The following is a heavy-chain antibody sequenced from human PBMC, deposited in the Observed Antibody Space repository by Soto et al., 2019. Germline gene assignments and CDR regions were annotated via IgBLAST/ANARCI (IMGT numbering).Heavy chain of an antibody. D-gene: IGHD3-3*02. J-gene: IGHJ4*02. V-gene: IGHV1-69*13. CDR1: GGTVSSYA. Sequence: GASVKVSCKASGGTVSSYAISWVRQAPGQGLEWMGGIIPIFGTANYAQKFQGRVTITADESTSTAYMELSSLRSEDTAVYYCARDVSLSACRSDYWGQGTRLSASS. CDR3: ARDVSLSACRSDY. CDR2: IIPIFGTA.